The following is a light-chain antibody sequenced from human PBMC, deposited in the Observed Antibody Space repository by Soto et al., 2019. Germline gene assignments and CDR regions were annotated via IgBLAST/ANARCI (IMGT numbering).Light chain of an antibody. V-gene: IGKV1-39*01. Sequence: DIQMTQSPSSLSASVGDRVTVTCRASQSITTYLNWYQQKPGKAPKLLIYAASSLQSGVPSQVSGSGSGTDFTLTITSLKHDDFATYICPQSYGTPWTFGQGTKVEIK. CDR2: AAS. CDR1: QSITTY. CDR3: PQSYGTPWT. J-gene: IGKJ1*01.